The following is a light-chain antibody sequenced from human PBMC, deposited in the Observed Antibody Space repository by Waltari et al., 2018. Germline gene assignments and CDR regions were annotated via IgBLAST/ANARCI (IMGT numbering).Light chain of an antibody. Sequence: SSELTQDPAVSVALGQSIRITCQGDSLRTPYARWYQLKPGQAPVLVIYGKDQRPSGIPDRISGYTSGTTSSLTITGAQAADGADYYCSSRNGGAEQVLFAGGTKVTVL. CDR3: SSRNGGAEQVL. J-gene: IGLJ3*02. CDR1: SLRTPY. V-gene: IGLV3-19*01. CDR2: GKD.